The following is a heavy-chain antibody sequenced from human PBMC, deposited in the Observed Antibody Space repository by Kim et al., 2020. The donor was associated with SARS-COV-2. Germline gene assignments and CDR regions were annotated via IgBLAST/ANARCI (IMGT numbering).Heavy chain of an antibody. V-gene: IGHV1-69*01. CDR3: ARVEGLGYSYGIDGMDV. D-gene: IGHD5-18*01. Sequence: FQGRVTITADESTSTAYMELSSLRSEDTAVYYCARVEGLGYSYGIDGMDVWGQGTTVTVSS. J-gene: IGHJ6*02.